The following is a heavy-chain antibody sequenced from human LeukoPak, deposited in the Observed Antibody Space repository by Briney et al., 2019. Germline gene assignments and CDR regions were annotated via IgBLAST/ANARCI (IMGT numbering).Heavy chain of an antibody. V-gene: IGHV3-7*01. J-gene: IGHJ4*02. CDR2: IKQDGSEK. CDR3: ARDRMSSSCYDY. D-gene: IGHD6-13*01. Sequence: GGALRLSCAASGFTFSSYWMSWVGQAPGKGLEGVAHIKQDGSEKYYVDSVKGRFTISRDNAKKSLYLQMNSLRAEDTAVYYCARDRMSSSCYDYWGQGTLVTVSS. CDR1: GFTFSSYW.